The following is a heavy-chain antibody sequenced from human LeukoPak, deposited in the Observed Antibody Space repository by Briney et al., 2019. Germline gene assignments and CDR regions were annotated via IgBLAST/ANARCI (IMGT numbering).Heavy chain of an antibody. CDR3: ARGSYDSSGDYYYYGMDV. V-gene: IGHV4-34*01. CDR1: GGSFSGYY. Sequence: PSETLSLTCAVYGGSFSGYYWSWIRQPPGKGLEWIGEINHSGSTNYNPSLKSRVTISVDTSKNQFSLQLNSVTPEDTAVYYCARGSYDSSGDYYYYGMDVWGQGTTVTVSS. J-gene: IGHJ6*02. CDR2: INHSGST. D-gene: IGHD3-22*01.